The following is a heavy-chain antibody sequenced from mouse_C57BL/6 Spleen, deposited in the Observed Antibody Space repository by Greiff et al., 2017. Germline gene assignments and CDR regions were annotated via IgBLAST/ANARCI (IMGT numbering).Heavy chain of an antibody. CDR3: ARALYCGSIDY. V-gene: IGHV3-6*01. CDR2: ISYDGSN. CDR1: GSSITSGYY. D-gene: IGHD1-1*01. Sequence: EESGPGLVKPSQSLSLTCSVTGSSITSGYYWNWIRQFPGNKLEWMGYISYDGSNNYNPSLKNRISITRDTSKNQFFLKLNSVTTEDTATYYCARALYCGSIDYWGQGTTLTVSS. J-gene: IGHJ2*01.